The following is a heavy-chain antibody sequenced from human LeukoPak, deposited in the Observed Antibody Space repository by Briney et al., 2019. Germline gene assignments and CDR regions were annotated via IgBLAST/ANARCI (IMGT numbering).Heavy chain of an antibody. V-gene: IGHV4-31*03. J-gene: IGHJ2*01. CDR3: VRDRGRKYQLRYWYFDP. CDR1: GGSISSGGYY. CDR2: IYYSGST. Sequence: SETLSLTCTVSGGSISSGGYYWSWIRQHPGKGLEWIGYIYYSGSTYYNPSLKSRVTLSVDTSKNQFSLKLSSVTAADTAVYYCVRDRGRKYQLRYWYFDPWGRGTLVTVSS. D-gene: IGHD2-2*01.